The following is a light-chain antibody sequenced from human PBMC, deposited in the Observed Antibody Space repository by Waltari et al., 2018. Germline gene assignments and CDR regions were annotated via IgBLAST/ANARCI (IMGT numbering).Light chain of an antibody. J-gene: IGLJ2*01. CDR1: SLRSNY. V-gene: IGLV3-19*01. CDR2: AKN. Sequence: SSELTQDPAVSVALGQTVRITCQGDSLRSNYASWYQQKPGQAPVLVIYAKNNRPSWIPDRFSGSSSGKTASLTITGAQAEDEADYYCNARDSSANHVVFGGGTKLTVL. CDR3: NARDSSANHVV.